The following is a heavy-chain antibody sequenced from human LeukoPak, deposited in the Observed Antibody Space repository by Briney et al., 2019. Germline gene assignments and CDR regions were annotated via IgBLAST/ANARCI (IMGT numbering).Heavy chain of an antibody. CDR3: ARGRFVLVPSLERWYFDL. CDR1: GFTLRNYD. V-gene: IGHV3-13*01. CDR2: IGTEDDT. J-gene: IGHJ2*01. D-gene: IGHD2-8*02. Sequence: GGSLRLSCTASGFTLRNYDMHWVRQTTEKGLEWVSGIGTEDDTFYPDSVKGRFTISRENAKNSFYLQMSSLRAGDTAVYYCARGRFVLVPSLERWYFDLGGRGTLVTVSS.